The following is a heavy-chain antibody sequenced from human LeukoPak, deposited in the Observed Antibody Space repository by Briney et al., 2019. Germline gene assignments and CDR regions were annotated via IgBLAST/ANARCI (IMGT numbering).Heavy chain of an antibody. V-gene: IGHV4-59*01. CDR1: GGSISSYY. Sequence: PAETLSLTCTVSGGSISSYYWSWIRQPPGKGLEWIGYIHYSGSTNYNPSLKSRVTISVDTSKNQFSLKLSSVTAADTAVYYCARGGYSYYYFDYWGQGTLVTVSS. J-gene: IGHJ4*02. CDR3: ARGGYSYYYFDY. D-gene: IGHD5-18*01. CDR2: IHYSGST.